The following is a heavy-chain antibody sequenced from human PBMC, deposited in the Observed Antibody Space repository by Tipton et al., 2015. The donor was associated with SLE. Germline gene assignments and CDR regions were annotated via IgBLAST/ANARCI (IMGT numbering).Heavy chain of an antibody. CDR1: GFSFSSYW. CDR3: ARDKAASYFDY. Sequence: SLRLSCAASGFSFSSYWMSWVRQAPGKGLEWVANIKEDGSEKYYVDSVKGRFTISRDNAKNSLYLQMNSLRVEDAAVYYCARDKAASYFDYWGQGTLVTVSS. D-gene: IGHD6-13*01. V-gene: IGHV3-7*03. CDR2: IKEDGSEK. J-gene: IGHJ4*02.